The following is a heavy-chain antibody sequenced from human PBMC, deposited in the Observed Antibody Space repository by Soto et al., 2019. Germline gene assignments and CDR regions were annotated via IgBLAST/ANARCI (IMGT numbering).Heavy chain of an antibody. Sequence: QVQLVESGGGVVQPGRSLRLSCAASGFTFSSYGMHWVRQAPGKGLEWVAVIWYDGSNKYYTDSVKGRFTISRDNSKSTLYLQMNSLRAEDTAVYYCARDHHTAMVQDVSGQGTTVTVSS. CDR1: GFTFSSYG. D-gene: IGHD5-18*01. J-gene: IGHJ6*02. CDR2: IWYDGSNK. V-gene: IGHV3-33*01. CDR3: ARDHHTAMVQDV.